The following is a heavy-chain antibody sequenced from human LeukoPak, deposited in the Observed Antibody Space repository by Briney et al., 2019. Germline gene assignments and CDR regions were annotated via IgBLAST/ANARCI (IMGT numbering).Heavy chain of an antibody. D-gene: IGHD6-19*01. Sequence: ASVKVSCKVSGYTFTSYGISWVRQAPGQGLEWMGWISAYNGNTNYAQKLQGRVTMTTDTSTSTAYMELRSLRSDDTAVYYCARKEAVAGLFDYWGQGTLVTVSS. CDR2: ISAYNGNT. V-gene: IGHV1-18*01. J-gene: IGHJ4*02. CDR3: ARKEAVAGLFDY. CDR1: GYTFTSYG.